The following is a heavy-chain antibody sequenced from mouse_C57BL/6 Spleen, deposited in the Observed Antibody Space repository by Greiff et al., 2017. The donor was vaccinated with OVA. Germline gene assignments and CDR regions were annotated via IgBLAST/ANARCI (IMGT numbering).Heavy chain of an antibody. CDR1: GFTFSSYG. CDR2: ISSGGSYT. V-gene: IGHV5-6*01. Sequence: DVHLVESGGDLVKPGGSLKLSCAASGFTFSSYGMSWVRQTPDKRLEWVATISSGGSYTYYPDSVKGRFTISRDNAKNTLYLQMSSLKSEDTAMYYCARHEDYLDYWGQGTTLTVSS. CDR3: ARHEDYLDY. J-gene: IGHJ2*01.